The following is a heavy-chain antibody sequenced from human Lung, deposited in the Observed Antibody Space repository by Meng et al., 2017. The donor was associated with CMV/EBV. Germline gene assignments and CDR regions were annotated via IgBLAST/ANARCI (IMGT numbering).Heavy chain of an antibody. CDR1: GSISGYN. CDR2: INHSGST. CDR3: ARGRYCSSTSCLRNWFDP. V-gene: IGHV4-34*04. J-gene: IGHJ5*02. D-gene: IGHD2-2*01. Sequence: GSISGYNWSRNRQPKGKGMEWIGEINHSGSTNNNTKIKSRDTISVDTSKNQFSLKLSSVTAADTAVYYCARGRYCSSTSCLRNWFDPWGQGTLVTVSS.